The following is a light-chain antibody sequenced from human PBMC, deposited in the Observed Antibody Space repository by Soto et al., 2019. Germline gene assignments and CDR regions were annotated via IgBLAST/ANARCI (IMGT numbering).Light chain of an antibody. Sequence: TPLAPARSCLAGSAREIKRSAGGASQVISSYLAWYQQKPGGAPKLLIYAASTLQSGVPSRFSGSGSGTDFTLTISSLQPEDFATYYCQQSFSTPIAFGLGTRLEIK. CDR1: QVISSY. V-gene: IGKV1-39*01. CDR2: AAS. CDR3: QQSFSTPIA. J-gene: IGKJ5*01.